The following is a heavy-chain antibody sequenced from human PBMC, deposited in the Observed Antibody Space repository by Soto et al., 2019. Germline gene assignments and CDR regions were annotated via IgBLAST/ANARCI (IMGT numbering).Heavy chain of an antibody. CDR1: GYTFNAFY. CDR3: ARVALGYDYADV. D-gene: IGHD4-17*01. V-gene: IGHV1-46*02. J-gene: IGHJ6*02. Sequence: ASVKVSCKAFGYTFNAFYMHWVRQAPGRGLEWMGVINPSGDGTSYAQNFQGRFTLPRDTSTSKFYLELSSLRSEDTAVYYCARVALGYDYADVWGQGTTVTVSS. CDR2: INPSGDGT.